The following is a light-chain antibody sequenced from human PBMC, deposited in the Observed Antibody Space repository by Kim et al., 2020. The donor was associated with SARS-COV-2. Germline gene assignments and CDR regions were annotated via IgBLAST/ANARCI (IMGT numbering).Light chain of an antibody. CDR2: LGS. Sequence: DIVMTQSPLSLPVTPGEPASISCGSSQSLLHSNGYNYLDWYLQKPGQSPQLLIYLGSNRASGVPDRFSGSGSGTDFTLKISRVEAEDVGVYYCMQALQTLPITFGQGTRLEIK. J-gene: IGKJ5*01. CDR3: MQALQTLPIT. V-gene: IGKV2-28*01. CDR1: QSLLHSNGYNY.